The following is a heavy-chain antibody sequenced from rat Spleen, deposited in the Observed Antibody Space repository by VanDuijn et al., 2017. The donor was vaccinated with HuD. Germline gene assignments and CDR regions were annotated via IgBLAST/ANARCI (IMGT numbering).Heavy chain of an antibody. Sequence: EVQLVESDGGLVQPGRSLKLSCAASGFTFSDYYMAWVRQAPTKGLEWVATISYDGSSTYYRDSVKGRFTISRDNAKSTLYLQMDSLRSEDTATYYCARPATRDYWYFDFWGPGTMVTVSS. CDR3: ARPATRDYWYFDF. V-gene: IGHV5-29*01. CDR2: ISYDGSST. D-gene: IGHD1-11*01. J-gene: IGHJ1*01. CDR1: GFTFSDYY.